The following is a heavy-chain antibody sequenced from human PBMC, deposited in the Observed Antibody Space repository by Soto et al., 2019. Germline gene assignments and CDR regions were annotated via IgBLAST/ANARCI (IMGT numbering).Heavy chain of an antibody. J-gene: IGHJ3*02. CDR1: GFTFSSYA. CDR2: ISYDGSNK. CDR3: ARDATTDAFDI. Sequence: PVGSLRLSCAASGFTFSSYAMHWVRQAPGKGLEWVAVISYDGSNKYYADSVKGRFTISRDNSKNTLYLQMNSLRAEDTAVYYCARDATTDAFDIWGQGTMVTVS. D-gene: IGHD1-26*01. V-gene: IGHV3-30-3*01.